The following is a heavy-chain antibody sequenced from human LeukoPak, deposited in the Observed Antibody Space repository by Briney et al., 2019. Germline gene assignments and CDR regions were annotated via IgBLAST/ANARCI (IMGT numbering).Heavy chain of an antibody. CDR1: GFTFSSYA. Sequence: GGSLRLSCAASGFTFSSYAMHWVRQAPGKGLEYVSAISSNGGSTYYANSVKGRFTISRDNSKNTLYLQMGSLRAEDMAVYYCAREGDSRSSLLHDAFDIWGQGTMVTVSS. CDR3: AREGDSRSSLLHDAFDI. V-gene: IGHV3-64*01. CDR2: ISSNGGST. D-gene: IGHD6-6*01. J-gene: IGHJ3*02.